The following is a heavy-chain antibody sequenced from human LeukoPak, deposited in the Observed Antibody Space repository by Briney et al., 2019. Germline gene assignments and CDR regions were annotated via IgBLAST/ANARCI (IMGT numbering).Heavy chain of an antibody. J-gene: IGHJ3*02. Sequence: ASVKVSCKASGYTFTSYGISWVRQAPGQGLEWMGWISAYNGNTNYAQKLQGRVTMTTDTSTSTAYMELRSLRSDDTAVYYCARNTDYDSTPDDAFDIWGQGTMVTVSS. D-gene: IGHD3-22*01. CDR1: GYTFTSYG. CDR2: ISAYNGNT. V-gene: IGHV1-18*01. CDR3: ARNTDYDSTPDDAFDI.